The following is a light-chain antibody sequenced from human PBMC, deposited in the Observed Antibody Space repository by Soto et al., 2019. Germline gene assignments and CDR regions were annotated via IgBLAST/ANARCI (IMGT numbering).Light chain of an antibody. CDR2: DAS. CDR3: QHYGSSPWT. Sequence: EIVLTQSAGTLSLSPGERATLSCRASQTVSGRYLAWFQQKPGQTPRLLIYDASTRAAGVPDRFSGSGSVTDFSLTINRLEPEDFAVYYCQHYGSSPWTFGQGTKVDIK. CDR1: QTVSGRY. V-gene: IGKV3-20*01. J-gene: IGKJ1*01.